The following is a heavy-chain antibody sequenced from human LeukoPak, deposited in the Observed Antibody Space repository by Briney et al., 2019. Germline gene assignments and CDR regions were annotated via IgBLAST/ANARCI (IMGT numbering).Heavy chain of an antibody. V-gene: IGHV4-31*03. D-gene: IGHD1-26*01. CDR3: ARAPRSSTPWVVDY. Sequence: PSETLSLTCTVSGGSISSGGYSWSWIRQHPGKGLEWIGYIYYSGSTYYNPSLKSRVTISVDTSKNQFSLKLSSVTAADTAVYYCARAPRSSTPWVVDYWGQGTLVTVSS. CDR2: IYYSGST. J-gene: IGHJ4*02. CDR1: GGSISSGGYS.